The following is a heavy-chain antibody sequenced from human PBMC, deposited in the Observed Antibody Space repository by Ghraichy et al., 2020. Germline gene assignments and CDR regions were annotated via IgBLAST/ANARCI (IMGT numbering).Heavy chain of an antibody. CDR3: ARSFGTIGTGGWFDP. CDR2: ISGSGSAI. Sequence: SLRLSCAASGFSFNTFSMNWVRQSPVKGLEWVSYISGSGSAIYYADSVKGRFTISRDNANNSLFLQMNSLRDEDTAVYYCARSFGTIGTGGWFDPWGQGTRVTVSS. V-gene: IGHV3-48*02. J-gene: IGHJ5*02. CDR1: GFSFNTFS. D-gene: IGHD1-1*01.